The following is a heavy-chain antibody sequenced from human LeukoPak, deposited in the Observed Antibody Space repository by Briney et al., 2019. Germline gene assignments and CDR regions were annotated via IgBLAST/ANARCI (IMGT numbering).Heavy chain of an antibody. CDR1: GFTFDDYG. J-gene: IGHJ3*02. D-gene: IGHD6-13*01. CDR2: INWNGGST. Sequence: PGGSLRLSCAASGFTFDDYGMSWVRQAPGKGLEWVSGINWNGGSTGYADSVKGRFAISRDNAKNSLYLQMNSLRAEDTALYHCARGGSTAAAGISGAFDIWGQGTMVTVSS. CDR3: ARGGSTAAAGISGAFDI. V-gene: IGHV3-20*01.